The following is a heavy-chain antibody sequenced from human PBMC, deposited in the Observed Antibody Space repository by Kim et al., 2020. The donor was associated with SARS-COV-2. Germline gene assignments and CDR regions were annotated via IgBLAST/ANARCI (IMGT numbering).Heavy chain of an antibody. J-gene: IGHJ5*02. D-gene: IGHD3-10*01. CDR1: GYTFTSYY. CDR3: ARVGSEGPFGELFSWFDP. Sequence: ASVKVSCKASGYTFTSYYMHWVRQAAGQGLEWMGIINPSGGSTSYAQKFQGRVTMTRDTSTSTVYMELSSLRSEDTAVYYCARVGSEGPFGELFSWFDPWGQGTLVTVSS. V-gene: IGHV1-46*01. CDR2: INPSGGST.